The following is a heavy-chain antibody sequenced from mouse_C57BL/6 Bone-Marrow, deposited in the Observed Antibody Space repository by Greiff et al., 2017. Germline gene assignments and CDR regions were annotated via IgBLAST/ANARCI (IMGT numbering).Heavy chain of an antibody. CDR2: IRNKANNHAT. Sequence: EVKLEESGGGLVQPGGSMKLSCAASGFTFSDAWMDWVRQSPEKGLEWVAEIRNKANNHATYYAESVKGRFTISRDDSKSSVYLQMNSLRAEDTGIYYCTRDTTVVGAMDYWGQGTSVTVSS. V-gene: IGHV6-6*01. CDR3: TRDTTVVGAMDY. J-gene: IGHJ4*01. D-gene: IGHD1-1*01. CDR1: GFTFSDAW.